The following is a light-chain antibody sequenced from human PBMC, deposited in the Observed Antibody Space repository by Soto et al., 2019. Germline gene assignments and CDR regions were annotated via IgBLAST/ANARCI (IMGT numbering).Light chain of an antibody. CDR3: QQYNNFPFT. J-gene: IGKJ4*01. V-gene: IGKV1-5*01. CDR2: DAS. Sequence: DIQMTQSPSTLSASVGDRVTITCRASQSLSSWLAWYQQKPGKAPKLLIYDASSLESGVPSRFSDSGSGTEFTLTISSLQPDDFATYYCQQYNNFPFTFGGGTKVEIK. CDR1: QSLSSW.